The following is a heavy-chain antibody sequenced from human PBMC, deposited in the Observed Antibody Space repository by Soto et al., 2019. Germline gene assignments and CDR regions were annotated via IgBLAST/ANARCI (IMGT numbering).Heavy chain of an antibody. D-gene: IGHD1-26*01. CDR2: ISYDGSNR. V-gene: IGHV3-30*18. J-gene: IGHJ4*02. CDR1: GFTFSSYG. CDR3: AKDPFAKSESYPGY. Sequence: QVQLVESGGGVVQPGRSLRLSCAASGFTFSSYGMHWVRQAPGEGLEWVAVISYDGSNRYYADSVKGRFTISRDNSKNTLYLQMNSLRPDDTTVYYCAKDPFAKSESYPGYWGQGTLVTVSS.